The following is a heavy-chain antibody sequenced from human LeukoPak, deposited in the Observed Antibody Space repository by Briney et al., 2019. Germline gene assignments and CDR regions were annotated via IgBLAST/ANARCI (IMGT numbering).Heavy chain of an antibody. D-gene: IGHD5-24*01. V-gene: IGHV4-39*07. CDR2: INHSGST. Sequence: PSETLSLTCIVSGGSISSSSYYWGWIRQPPGKGLEWIGEINHSGSTNYNPSLKSRVTISVDTSKNQFSLKLSSVTAADTAVYYCARRRRWLTDAFDIWGQGTMVTVSS. CDR3: ARRRRWLTDAFDI. CDR1: GGSISSSSYY. J-gene: IGHJ3*02.